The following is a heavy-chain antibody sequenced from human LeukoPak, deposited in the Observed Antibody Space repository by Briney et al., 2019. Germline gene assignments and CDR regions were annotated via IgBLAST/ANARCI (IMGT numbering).Heavy chain of an antibody. J-gene: IGHJ4*02. CDR2: ISSGSSPK. CDR3: ARGDDGAY. V-gene: IGHV3-48*04. CDR1: GFTFDIYG. D-gene: IGHD3-16*01. Sequence: GGSLRLSCAASGFTFDIYGMNWIRKAPGKGLEWVSLISSGSSPKYYADSVRGRFTISRDNAKRSLYLQMNSLRVEDTAVYYCARGDDGAYWGQGTLVTVSS.